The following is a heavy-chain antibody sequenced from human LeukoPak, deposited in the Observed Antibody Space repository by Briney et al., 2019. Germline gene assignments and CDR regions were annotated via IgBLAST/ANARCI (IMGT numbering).Heavy chain of an antibody. Sequence: GGSLRLSCAASGFTFSSYTINWVRQAPGKGLQWVSSISGSGSYIYYADSVKGRFTVSRDNAKNSLSLQMNSLRADDTAVYYCARDDYFDISGYYSDNAFDIWGQGTMVTVSS. V-gene: IGHV3-21*01. J-gene: IGHJ3*02. CDR3: ARDDYFDISGYYSDNAFDI. D-gene: IGHD3-22*01. CDR1: GFTFSSYT. CDR2: ISGSGSYI.